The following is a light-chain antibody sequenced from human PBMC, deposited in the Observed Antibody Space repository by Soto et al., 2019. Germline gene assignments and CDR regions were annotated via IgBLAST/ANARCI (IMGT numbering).Light chain of an antibody. CDR3: QSYDSSLSGFYV. CDR1: SSNIGAGYD. Sequence: QSVLTQPPSVSGAPGQRVTISCTVSSSNIGAGYDVHWYQQLPGTAPKLLIYGNSNRPSGVPDRFSGSKSGTSASLAITVLQAEDEADYYCQSYDSSLSGFYVFGTGTKVTVL. J-gene: IGLJ1*01. CDR2: GNS. V-gene: IGLV1-40*01.